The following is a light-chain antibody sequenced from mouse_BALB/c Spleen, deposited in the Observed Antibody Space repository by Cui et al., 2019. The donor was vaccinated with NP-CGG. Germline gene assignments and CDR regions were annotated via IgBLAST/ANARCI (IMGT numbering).Light chain of an antibody. V-gene: IGLV1*01. CDR3: ALWYSNHWV. CDR1: TGAVTTTNY. J-gene: IGLJ1*01. CDR2: GTN. Sequence: QAVVTQESALTTSPGETVTLTCRSSTGAVTTTNYANWVQQKPDHLFTGLIRGTNNRAPGVPARFSGFLIGDKAALTITGAQTEDEAIYFCALWYSNHWVFGGGTKLTVL.